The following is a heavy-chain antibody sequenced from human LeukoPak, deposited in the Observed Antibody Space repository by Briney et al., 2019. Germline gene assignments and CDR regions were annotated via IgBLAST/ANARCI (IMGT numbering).Heavy chain of an antibody. CDR2: FDPEDGET. V-gene: IGHV1-24*01. D-gene: IGHD4-23*01. CDR3: ATDGTTSDYGGNPKPFDY. Sequence: ASVKVSCKVSGYTLTELSMHWVRQAPGKGLEWMGGFDPEDGETIYAQKFQGRVTMTEDTSTDTAYMELSSLRSEDTAVYYCATDGTTSDYGGNPKPFDYWGQGTLVTVSS. J-gene: IGHJ4*02. CDR1: GYTLTELS.